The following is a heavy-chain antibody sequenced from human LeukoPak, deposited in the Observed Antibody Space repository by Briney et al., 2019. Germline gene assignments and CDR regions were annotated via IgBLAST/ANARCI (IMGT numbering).Heavy chain of an antibody. Sequence: GGSLRLSCAASGFTFSDYEMNWVRQAPGKGLEWVSYISSSGRRIYYADSVKGRFTISRDNAQNSLYLQMNSLRADDTAIYYCAKGPRDPTEYCSRGTCSPTYDIWGQGTLVTVSS. V-gene: IGHV3-48*03. CDR3: AKGPRDPTEYCSRGTCSPTYDI. D-gene: IGHD2-15*01. CDR2: ISSSGRRI. CDR1: GFTFSDYE. J-gene: IGHJ4*02.